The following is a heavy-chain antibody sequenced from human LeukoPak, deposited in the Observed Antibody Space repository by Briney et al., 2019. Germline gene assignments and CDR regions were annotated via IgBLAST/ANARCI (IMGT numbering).Heavy chain of an antibody. V-gene: IGHV1-2*02. Sequence: GASVKVSCKASGYTFTGYYMHWVRQAPGQGLEWMGWINPNSGGTNYAQKFQGRVTMTRDTSISTAYMELSRLRSDDTAVYYCARVAMVRGVIRTVYFDYWGQGTLVTVSS. CDR1: GYTFTGYY. CDR2: INPNSGGT. D-gene: IGHD3-10*01. J-gene: IGHJ4*02. CDR3: ARVAMVRGVIRTVYFDY.